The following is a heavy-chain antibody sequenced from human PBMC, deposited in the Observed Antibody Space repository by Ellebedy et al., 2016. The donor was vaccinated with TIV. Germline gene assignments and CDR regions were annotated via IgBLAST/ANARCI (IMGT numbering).Heavy chain of an antibody. V-gene: IGHV3-23*01. Sequence: GGSLRLSXAASGFTFSSYAMTWVRQAPGKGLEWVSAISSSGDSKYYADSVKGRFTISRDNSKNTLYLQMNSLRAEDTAVYYCARDSGDSYDNSGYYGDSWGQGTLVTVSS. CDR2: ISSSGDSK. CDR3: ARDSGDSYDNSGYYGDS. D-gene: IGHD3-22*01. J-gene: IGHJ4*02. CDR1: GFTFSSYA.